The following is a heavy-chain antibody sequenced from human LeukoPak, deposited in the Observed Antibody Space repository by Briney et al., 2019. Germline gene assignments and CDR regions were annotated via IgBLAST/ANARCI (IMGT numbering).Heavy chain of an antibody. CDR2: ISGSDGST. D-gene: IGHD3-22*01. V-gene: IGHV3-23*01. CDR3: AKEGNSGYYYFDY. CDR1: GFTFSSYE. J-gene: IGHJ4*02. Sequence: PGGSLRLSCAASGFTFSSYEMNWVRQAPGEGLEWVSTISGSDGSTYYADSVKGRFTISRDTSKNTLYLQMDSLRAEETAVYFCAKEGNSGYYYFDYWGQGTLVTVSS.